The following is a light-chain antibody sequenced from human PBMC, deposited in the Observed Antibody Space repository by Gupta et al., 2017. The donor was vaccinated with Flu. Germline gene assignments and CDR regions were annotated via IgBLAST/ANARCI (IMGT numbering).Light chain of an antibody. CDR3: AAWDDSLNGPV. Sequence: QSVLTQPPSASGTPGQRVTVSCSGSSSNIGSNTVNWYQQFPGTAPKLLIYVNNQRPSGVPDGFSGSRSGTSASLAISGLQSEDEAHYYCAAWDDSLNGPVFGGGTKLTVL. V-gene: IGLV1-44*01. CDR1: SSNIGSNT. CDR2: VNN. J-gene: IGLJ2*01.